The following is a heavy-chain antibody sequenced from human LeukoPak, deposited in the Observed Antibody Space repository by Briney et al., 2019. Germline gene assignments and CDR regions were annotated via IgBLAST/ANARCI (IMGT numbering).Heavy chain of an antibody. Sequence: GGSLRLSCAASGFTFSSYAMSWVRLAPGKGLEWVSTISGSGGGTYYADSVKGRFTISRDNSKNTLYLQMNSLRAEDTAVYYCAKDSAGGSSAYSDYWGQGTLVTVSS. V-gene: IGHV3-23*01. J-gene: IGHJ4*02. D-gene: IGHD3-22*01. CDR3: AKDSAGGSSAYSDY. CDR1: GFTFSSYA. CDR2: ISGSGGGT.